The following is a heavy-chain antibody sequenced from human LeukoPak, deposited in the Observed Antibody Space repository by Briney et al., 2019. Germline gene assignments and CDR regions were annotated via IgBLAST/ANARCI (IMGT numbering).Heavy chain of an antibody. CDR1: GFTFSNAW. J-gene: IGHJ4*02. CDR2: IKSKTDGGTT. CDR3: ARDLRSSGYYAFDY. V-gene: IGHV3-15*05. Sequence: PGGSLRLSCAASGFTFSNAWMSWVRQAPGKGLEWVGRIKSKTDGGTTDYAAPVKGRFTISRDDSKNTLYLQMKSLRAEDTAVYYCARDLRSSGYYAFDYWGQGTLVTVSS. D-gene: IGHD3-22*01.